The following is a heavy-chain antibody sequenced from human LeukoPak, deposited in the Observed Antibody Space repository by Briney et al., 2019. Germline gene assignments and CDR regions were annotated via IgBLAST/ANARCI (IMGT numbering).Heavy chain of an antibody. CDR2: MNPNSGNT. Sequence: RASVKVSCKASGYTFTSYDINWVRQATGQGLEWMGWMNPNSGNTGYAQKFQGRVTIARNTSISTAYMELSSLRSEDTAVYYCARVQSPYYYYYYMDVWGKGTTVTVSS. J-gene: IGHJ6*03. CDR3: ARVQSPYYYYYYMDV. V-gene: IGHV1-8*03. CDR1: GYTFTSYD.